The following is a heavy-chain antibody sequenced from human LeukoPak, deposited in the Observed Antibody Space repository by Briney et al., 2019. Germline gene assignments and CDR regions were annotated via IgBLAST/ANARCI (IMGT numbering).Heavy chain of an antibody. CDR2: IIPILGIA. D-gene: IGHD4-17*01. Sequence: SVKVSCKASGGTFSSYAINWVRQAPGQGLEWMGRIIPILGIANYAQKFQGRVTITADKSTSTAYMELSSLRSEDTAVYYCARWDYGDYFFDYWGQGTLVTVSS. CDR1: GGTFSSYA. V-gene: IGHV1-69*04. J-gene: IGHJ4*02. CDR3: ARWDYGDYFFDY.